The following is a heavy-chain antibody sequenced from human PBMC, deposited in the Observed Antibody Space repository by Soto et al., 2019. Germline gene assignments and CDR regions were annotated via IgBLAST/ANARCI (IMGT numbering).Heavy chain of an antibody. Sequence: QVQLVESGGGVVQPGRSLRLSCAASGFTFSSYGMHWVRQAPGKGLEWVAVIWYDGSNKYYADSVKGRFTISRDNSKNMLYLHMNSLRAEDTAVYYCARGSGYYDRSGYSIFDYWGQGTLVTVSS. CDR2: IWYDGSNK. J-gene: IGHJ4*02. D-gene: IGHD3-22*01. CDR1: GFTFSSYG. V-gene: IGHV3-33*01. CDR3: ARGSGYYDRSGYSIFDY.